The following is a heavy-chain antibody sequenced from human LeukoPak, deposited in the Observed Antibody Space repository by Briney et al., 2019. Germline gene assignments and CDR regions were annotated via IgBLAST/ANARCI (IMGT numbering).Heavy chain of an antibody. V-gene: IGHV3-64*01. CDR1: AFTFSSYS. D-gene: IGHD2-21*01. CDR2: ISSNGGRT. CDR3: ARVGDEDAFDI. Sequence: GGSLRLSCAASAFTFSSYSMHWVRQAPGKGLEYVSAISSNGGRTYYANSVKGRFTISRDNSKNTLYLQMGSLRAEDMAVYYCARVGDEDAFDIWGQGTMDTVSS. J-gene: IGHJ3*02.